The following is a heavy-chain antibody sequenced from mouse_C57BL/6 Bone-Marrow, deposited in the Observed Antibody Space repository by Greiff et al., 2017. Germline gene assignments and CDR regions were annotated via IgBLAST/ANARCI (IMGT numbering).Heavy chain of an antibody. J-gene: IGHJ4*01. CDR3: TSMVTPSYYYAMDY. Sequence: EVQLQQSGAELVRPGASVKLSCTASGFNIKDYYMHWVKQRPEQGLEWIGRIDPEDGDTEYAPKFQGKATMTADTSSNTAYLQLSSLTSDDTAVYYCTSMVTPSYYYAMDYWGQGTSVTVSS. CDR2: IDPEDGDT. D-gene: IGHD2-10*02. V-gene: IGHV14-1*01. CDR1: GFNIKDYY.